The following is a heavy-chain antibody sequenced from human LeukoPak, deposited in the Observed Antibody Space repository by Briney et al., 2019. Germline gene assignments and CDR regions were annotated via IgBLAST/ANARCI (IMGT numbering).Heavy chain of an antibody. Sequence: GGSLRLSCAASGFSFSTYAMSWVRQAPGKGLEWVSAISASDSTHYADSVKGRFTISRDNAKNSLYLQMNSLRAEDTAVYYCAREYGGPDAFDIWGQGTMVTVSS. J-gene: IGHJ3*02. D-gene: IGHD4-17*01. CDR2: ISASDST. CDR3: AREYGGPDAFDI. CDR1: GFSFSTYA. V-gene: IGHV3-23*01.